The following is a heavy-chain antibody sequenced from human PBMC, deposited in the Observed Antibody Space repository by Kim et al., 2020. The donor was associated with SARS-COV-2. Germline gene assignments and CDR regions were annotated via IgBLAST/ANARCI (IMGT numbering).Heavy chain of an antibody. Sequence: SETLSLTCTVSGGSISSYYWSWIRQPPGKGLEWIGYIYYSGSTNYNPSLKSRVTISVDTSKNQFSLKLSSVTAADTAVYYCARDPGPSLGSYYWYFDLWGRGTLVTVSS. V-gene: IGHV4-59*01. D-gene: IGHD3-16*01. CDR1: GGSISSYY. J-gene: IGHJ2*01. CDR3: ARDPGPSLGSYYWYFDL. CDR2: IYYSGST.